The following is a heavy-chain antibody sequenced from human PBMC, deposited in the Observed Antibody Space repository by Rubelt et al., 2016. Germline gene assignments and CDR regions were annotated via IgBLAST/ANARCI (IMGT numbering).Heavy chain of an antibody. CDR2: FDPDDGET. Sequence: APGKGLEWMGGFDPDDGETIYAQKFQGRVTMTEDTSTDTAYMELSSLRSEDTAVYYCATTGRSWDWGQGTLVTVSS. D-gene: IGHD6-13*01. V-gene: IGHV1-24*01. CDR3: ATTGRSWD. J-gene: IGHJ4*02.